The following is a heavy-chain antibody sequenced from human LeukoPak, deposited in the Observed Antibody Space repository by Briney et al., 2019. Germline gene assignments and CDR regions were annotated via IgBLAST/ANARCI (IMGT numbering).Heavy chain of an antibody. CDR3: ARDSMVREKLLDY. V-gene: IGHV3-11*05. J-gene: IGHJ4*02. Sequence: GGSLRLSCAASGFTFSDYYMSWIRQAPGKGLEWVSYISSTSSYTNYADSVKGRFTISRDNAKNLLYLQMNSLRADDTAVYYCARDSMVREKLLDYWGQGALVTVSS. D-gene: IGHD3-10*01. CDR1: GFTFSDYY. CDR2: ISSTSSYT.